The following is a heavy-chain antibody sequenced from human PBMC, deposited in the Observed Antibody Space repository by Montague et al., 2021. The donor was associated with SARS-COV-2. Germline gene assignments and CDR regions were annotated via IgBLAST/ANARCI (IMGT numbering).Heavy chain of an antibody. J-gene: IGHJ3*02. CDR1: GGSFSSY. CDR3: ARDSGYYDSSGYSYDAFDI. Sequence: TLSLTCDAYGGSFSSYWSWIRQPPGRGLEWVGQISHGGGTNYNPSLKSRVTISKETSKNHFSLNLSSVTAADSAVYYCARDSGYYDSSGYSYDAFDIWGQGTKVTVSS. CDR2: ISHGGGT. V-gene: IGHV4-34*09. D-gene: IGHD3-22*01.